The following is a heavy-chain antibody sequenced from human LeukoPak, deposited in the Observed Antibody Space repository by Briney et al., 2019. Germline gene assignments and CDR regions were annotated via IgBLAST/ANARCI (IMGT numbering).Heavy chain of an antibody. CDR3: ASALPADHFDF. V-gene: IGHV3-7*01. CDR1: GFTFSNYW. Sequence: GGSLRLSCAASGFTFSNYWMSWVRQAPGKGLEWVANIKYYGGEKYYADSVRGRFTISRDNAKSSRYLQMNSLRAEDTAVYYCASALPADHFDFWGQGTLVTVSS. D-gene: IGHD1-14*01. CDR2: IKYYGGEK. J-gene: IGHJ4*02.